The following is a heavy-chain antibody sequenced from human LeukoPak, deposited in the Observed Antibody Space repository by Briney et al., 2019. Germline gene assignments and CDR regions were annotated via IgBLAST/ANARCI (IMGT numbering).Heavy chain of an antibody. CDR3: ASTVLGDYYYMDV. Sequence: GASVKVSCKASGGTFNSYAISWVRQAPGQGLEWMGGIIPIFGTPKYAQKFQGRVTITADESTSTAYMELSSLTSEDTAVYYCASTVLGDYYYMDVWGKGTTVTVSS. CDR1: GGTFNSYA. CDR2: IIPIFGTP. J-gene: IGHJ6*03. V-gene: IGHV1-69*13. D-gene: IGHD3-3*02.